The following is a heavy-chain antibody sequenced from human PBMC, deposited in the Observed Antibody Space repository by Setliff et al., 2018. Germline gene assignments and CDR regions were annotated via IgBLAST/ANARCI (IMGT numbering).Heavy chain of an antibody. CDR3: AREELWFGELASYYYYGMDV. CDR2: ISGSGGTI. CDR1: GGSISSSHW. J-gene: IGHJ6*02. Sequence: ETLSLTCAVSGGSISSSHWWSWVRQAPGKGLEWVSAISGSGGTIYYADSVKGRFTISRDNAKNSLDLQMNSLRAEDAAVYYCAREELWFGELASYYYYGMDVWGQGTTVTVSS. D-gene: IGHD3-10*01. V-gene: IGHV3-48*01.